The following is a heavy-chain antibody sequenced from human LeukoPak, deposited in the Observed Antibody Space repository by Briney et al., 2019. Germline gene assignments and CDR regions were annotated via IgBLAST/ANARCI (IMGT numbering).Heavy chain of an antibody. CDR3: ARHTGYSYGYPAPYFDY. D-gene: IGHD5-18*01. V-gene: IGHV5-51*01. CDR1: GYSFTSYW. CDR2: IYPGDSDT. J-gene: IGHJ4*02. Sequence: GESLKISCKGSGYSFTSYWIGWVRQMPGKGLEWMGIIYPGDSDTRYSPSFQGQVTISADKSISTSYLQWSSLKASDTAMCYCARHTGYSYGYPAPYFDYWGQGTLVTVSS.